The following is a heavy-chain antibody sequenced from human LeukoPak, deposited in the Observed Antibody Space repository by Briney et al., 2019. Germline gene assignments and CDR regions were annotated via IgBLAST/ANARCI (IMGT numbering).Heavy chain of an antibody. CDR2: IYTSGST. D-gene: IGHD6-6*01. J-gene: IGHJ2*01. CDR3: ARRGSSSSWYFDL. V-gene: IGHV4-4*09. CDR1: GGSISSYY. Sequence: SETLSLTCTVSGGSISSYYWSWIRPPPGKGLEWIGYIYTSGSTNYNPSLKSRVTISVDTSKNQFSLKLSSVTAADTAVYYCARRGSSSSWYFDLWGRGTLVTVSS.